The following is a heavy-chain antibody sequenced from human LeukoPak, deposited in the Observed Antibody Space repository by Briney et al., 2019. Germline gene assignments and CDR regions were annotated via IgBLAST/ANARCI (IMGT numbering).Heavy chain of an antibody. V-gene: IGHV4-34*01. CDR1: GGSCDDYY. CDR3: ARGRDRSKTGDH. Sequence: PSETLSLTCDVYGGSCDDYYCSWIRQPPGKGLGWIGEIHPSEGFYYNSSLVSRVTISIDPSKTHFSLRLASVTAADTAFYYCARGRDRSKTGDHWGQGSLVTVSS. J-gene: IGHJ4*02. CDR2: IHPSEGF. D-gene: IGHD5-24*01.